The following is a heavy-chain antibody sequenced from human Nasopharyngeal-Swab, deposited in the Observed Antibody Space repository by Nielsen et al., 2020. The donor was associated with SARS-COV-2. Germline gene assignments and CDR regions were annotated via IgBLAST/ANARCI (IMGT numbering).Heavy chain of an antibody. D-gene: IGHD2-8*02. CDR1: GFTFTSYA. V-gene: IGHV3-23*01. CDR2: ISGGGASQ. J-gene: IGHJ4*02. Sequence: GGSLRLSWAASGFTFTSYAMTWVRQAQGKGREWVSSISGGGASQDYADSVKGRFTISRDYSKKMLYLQMNSLRAEDTAVYYCARDPDWYWYAIDSWGQGTLVTVSS. CDR3: ARDPDWYWYAIDS.